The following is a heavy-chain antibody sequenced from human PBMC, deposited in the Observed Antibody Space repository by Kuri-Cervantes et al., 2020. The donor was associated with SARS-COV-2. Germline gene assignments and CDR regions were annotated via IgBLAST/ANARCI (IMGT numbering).Heavy chain of an antibody. D-gene: IGHD3-9*01. V-gene: IGHV3-21*01. CDR3: ARGPRVYDILTGYYCAFDI. CDR1: GFTFSSYS. J-gene: IGHJ3*02. CDR2: ISSSSSYI. Sequence: GGSLRLSCAASGFTFSSYSMNWVRQAPGKGLEWVSSISSSSSYIYYADSVKGRFTISRDNAKNSLYLQMNSLRAEDTAVYYCARGPRVYDILTGYYCAFDIWGQGTMVNVSS.